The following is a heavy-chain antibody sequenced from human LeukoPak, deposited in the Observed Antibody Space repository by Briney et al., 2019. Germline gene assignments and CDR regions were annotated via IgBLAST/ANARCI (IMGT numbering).Heavy chain of an antibody. V-gene: IGHV4-61*02. CDR1: GGSIRSGNY. Sequence: SQTLSLTCTVSGGSIRSGNYWRWIRPTAGKELEWIGRIYPSGSTDYNPSLKSRVTISEDTSKNQFSLNLSSLTAADTAVYYCARLRYDSSGYYEYYFDYWGQGTLVTVSS. J-gene: IGHJ4*02. CDR2: IYPSGST. CDR3: ARLRYDSSGYYEYYFDY. D-gene: IGHD3-22*01.